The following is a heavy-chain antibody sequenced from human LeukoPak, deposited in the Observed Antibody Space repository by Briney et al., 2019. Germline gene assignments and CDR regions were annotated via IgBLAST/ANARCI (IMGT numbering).Heavy chain of an antibody. Sequence: ASVKVSCKVSGYTLTELSIQWVRQAPGKGLEWMGGFDPEDGETIYAQKFQGRVTMTTDTSTSTAYMELRSLRSDDTAMYYCARDIKRSRARWENLGFDPWGQGTLVTVSS. J-gene: IGHJ5*02. CDR3: ARDIKRSRARWENLGFDP. CDR1: GYTLTELS. D-gene: IGHD1-14*01. V-gene: IGHV1-24*01. CDR2: FDPEDGET.